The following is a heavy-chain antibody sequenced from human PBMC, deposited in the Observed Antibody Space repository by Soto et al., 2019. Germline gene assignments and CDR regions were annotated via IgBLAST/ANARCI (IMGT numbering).Heavy chain of an antibody. V-gene: IGHV4-31*11. CDR1: GDSISRAGFY. J-gene: IGHJ3*02. Sequence: QVQLEESGPGLVKPSQTLSLTCDVSGDSISRAGFYWNWIRQRAGKGLEWVGYIYSSGSTYYNPSLETRLTIAIDTFANEFSLSLSSVTAADTAVYFCAQLGNPRFGSGAFDIWGPGNLVTVSS. D-gene: IGHD1-1*01. CDR3: AQLGNPRFGSGAFDI. CDR2: IYSSGST.